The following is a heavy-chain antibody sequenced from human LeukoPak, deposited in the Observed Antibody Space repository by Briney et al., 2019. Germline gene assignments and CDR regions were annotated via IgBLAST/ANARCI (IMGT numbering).Heavy chain of an antibody. J-gene: IGHJ3*02. Sequence: PGGSLRLSCVASAFSFSSYSMAWVRQAPGKGLEWVSFISRSSSTLHYADSVKGRFIVSRDNAKNSLYLQMNSLRVEDTAVYYCARDEGLGYCSSPNCLGAFDIWGQGTTVTVSS. CDR3: ARDEGLGYCSSPNCLGAFDI. V-gene: IGHV3-48*01. CDR1: AFSFSSYS. CDR2: ISRSSSTL. D-gene: IGHD2-2*01.